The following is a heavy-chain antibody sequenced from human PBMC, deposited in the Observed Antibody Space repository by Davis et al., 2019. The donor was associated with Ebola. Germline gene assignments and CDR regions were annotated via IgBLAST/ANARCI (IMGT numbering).Heavy chain of an antibody. J-gene: IGHJ4*02. CDR2: VSAYNGNT. CDR1: GYTFTSYG. V-gene: IGHV1-18*01. D-gene: IGHD2-2*01. Sequence: ASVKVSCKASGYTFTSYGISWVRQAPGQGLEWMGWVSAYNGNTNYAQKLQGRVTMTTDTSTSTAYMELSRLRSDDTAVYYCARVSSTSRLKVFDYWGQGTLVTVSS. CDR3: ARVSSTSRLKVFDY.